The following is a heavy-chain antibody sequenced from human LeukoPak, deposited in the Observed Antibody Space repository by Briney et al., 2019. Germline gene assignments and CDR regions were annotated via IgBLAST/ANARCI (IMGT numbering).Heavy chain of an antibody. V-gene: IGHV3-23*01. D-gene: IGHD3-22*01. J-gene: IGHJ4*02. CDR1: GFTFSSYA. Sequence: GGSLRLSCAASGFTFSSYAMSWVRRAPGKGLEWVSAISGSGGSTYYADSVKGRFTTSRDNSKNTLYLQMNSLRAEDTAVYYCAKGGAYYYDSSGFYWGQGTLVTVSS. CDR2: ISGSGGST. CDR3: AKGGAYYYDSSGFY.